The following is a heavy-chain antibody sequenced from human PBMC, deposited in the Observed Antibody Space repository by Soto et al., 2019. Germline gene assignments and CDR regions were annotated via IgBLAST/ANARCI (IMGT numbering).Heavy chain of an antibody. CDR1: GYTFTNFA. V-gene: IGHV1-18*04. CDR2: ISAYNGRT. D-gene: IGHD3-3*01. Sequence: VQLVQSGPEVKKPGASVRVSCKASGYTFTNFAVSWVRQAPGQGLEWIGWISAYNGRTDYAERVQGRLTLTVDTTTDTACMDLTSLRSAAPAIYSCARSASFGVLIISGGGDLWGQGTLVTVSS. J-gene: IGHJ4*02. CDR3: ARSASFGVLIISGGGDL.